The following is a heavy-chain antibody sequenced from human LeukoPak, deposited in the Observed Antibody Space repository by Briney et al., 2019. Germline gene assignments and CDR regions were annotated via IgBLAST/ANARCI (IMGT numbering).Heavy chain of an antibody. CDR1: GGSISSGGYY. CDR2: IYYSGNT. Sequence: SQTLSLTCTVSGGSISSGGYYWSCIRQHPGKGLEWIRYIYYSGNTYYNPSLNNRVTMSVDTSKNQFSLKLSSVTAADTAVYYCARGVQQLGPYYYYGMDVWGQGTTVTVSS. V-gene: IGHV4-31*03. D-gene: IGHD6-13*01. J-gene: IGHJ6*02. CDR3: ARGVQQLGPYYYYGMDV.